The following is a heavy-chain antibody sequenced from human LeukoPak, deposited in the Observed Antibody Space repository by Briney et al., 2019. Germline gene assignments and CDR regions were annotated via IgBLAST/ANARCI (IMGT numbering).Heavy chain of an antibody. J-gene: IGHJ6*02. D-gene: IGHD2-15*01. CDR3: ARHVKYCSGGSCYSYYYYGMDV. V-gene: IGHV5-51*01. CDR1: GYSFTSQW. CDR2: IYPGDSDT. Sequence: GESLKISCEGSGYSFTSQWIGWVRQMPGKGLEWMGIIYPGDSDTRYSPSFQGQVTISADKSISTAYLQWSSLKASDTAMYYCARHVKYCSGGSCYSYYYYGMDVWGQGTTVTVSS.